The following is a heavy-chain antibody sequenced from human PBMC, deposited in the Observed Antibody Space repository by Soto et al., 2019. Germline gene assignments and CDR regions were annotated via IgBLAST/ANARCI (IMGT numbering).Heavy chain of an antibody. D-gene: IGHD6-19*01. V-gene: IGHV1-69*13. CDR3: ALGDYSSGWLNYGMDV. CDR2: IIPIFGTA. CDR1: GGTFSSYA. Sequence: ASVKVSCKASGGTFSSYAISWVRQAPGQGLEWMGGIIPIFGTANYAQKFQGRVTITADESTSTAYMELSSLRSEDTAVYYCALGDYSSGWLNYGMDVWGQGTTVTAYS. J-gene: IGHJ6*02.